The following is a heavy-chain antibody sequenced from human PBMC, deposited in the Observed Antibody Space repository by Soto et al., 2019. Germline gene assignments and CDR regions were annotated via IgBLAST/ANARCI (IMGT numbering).Heavy chain of an antibody. CDR2: ISAHNGNT. V-gene: IGHV1-18*01. CDR3: ARGRDGDY. CDR1: GYAFTTYG. J-gene: IGHJ4*02. Sequence: QVHLVQSGAEVKKPGASVKVSCQGSGYAFTTYGITWVRQAPGQGLEWMGWISAHNGNTNYAQKLQGRVTVTRDTSPSPAYMELRSLRYDDTAVYYCARGRDGDYWGQGARVTVSS. D-gene: IGHD6-6*01.